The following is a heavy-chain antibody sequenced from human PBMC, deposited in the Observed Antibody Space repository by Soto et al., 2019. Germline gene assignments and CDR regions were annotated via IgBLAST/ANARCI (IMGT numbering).Heavy chain of an antibody. V-gene: IGHV1-18*01. Sequence: ASVKVSCKASGYTFTSYGISWVRQAPGQGLEWMGWISAYNGNTNYAQKLQGRVTMTTDTSTSTAYMELRSLRSDDTAVYYCARSKRSSGYYNWFDPWGQGTLVTVSS. CDR2: ISAYNGNT. CDR1: GYTFTSYG. CDR3: ARSKRSSGYYNWFDP. D-gene: IGHD3-22*01. J-gene: IGHJ5*02.